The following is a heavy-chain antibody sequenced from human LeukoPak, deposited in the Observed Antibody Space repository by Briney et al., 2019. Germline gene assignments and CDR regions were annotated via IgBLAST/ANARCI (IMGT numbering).Heavy chain of an antibody. V-gene: IGHV1-8*02. CDR2: MNPNSGNT. J-gene: IGHJ1*01. CDR1: GGTFSSYA. D-gene: IGHD3-22*01. Sequence: ASVKVSCKASGGTFSSYAISWVRQAPGQGLEWTGWMNPNSGNTGYAQKFQGRVTMTRNTSISTAYMELSSLRSEDTAVYYCARGLRDSSGREYFQHWGQGTLVTVSS. CDR3: ARGLRDSSGREYFQH.